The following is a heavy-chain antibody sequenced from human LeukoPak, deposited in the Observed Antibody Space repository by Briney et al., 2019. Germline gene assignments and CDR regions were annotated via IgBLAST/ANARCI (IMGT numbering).Heavy chain of an antibody. Sequence: GGTLRLSCAASGFTFSSYGMSWVRQAPGKGLEWVSAISGSGGSTYYADSVKGRFTISRDNSKNTLYLQMNSLRAEDTAVYYCAKDSTVTTGEDYWGQGTLVTVSS. V-gene: IGHV3-23*01. CDR3: AKDSTVTTGEDY. D-gene: IGHD4-17*01. CDR1: GFTFSSYG. CDR2: ISGSGGST. J-gene: IGHJ4*02.